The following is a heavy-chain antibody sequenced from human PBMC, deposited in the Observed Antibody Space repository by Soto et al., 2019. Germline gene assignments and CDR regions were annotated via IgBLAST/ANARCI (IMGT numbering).Heavy chain of an antibody. CDR3: ARDPLWGRYGMDV. V-gene: IGHV1-46*01. J-gene: IGHJ6*02. Sequence: QVQLVQSGAEVKKPGASVKVSCKASGYTFTSYYMHWVRQAPGQGLEWMGIINPSGGSTSYAQKFQGRVTMTRDTSTSTVYMELSSLRSEDTAMYYCARDPLWGRYGMDVWGQGTTVTVSS. D-gene: IGHD3-10*01. CDR2: INPSGGST. CDR1: GYTFTSYY.